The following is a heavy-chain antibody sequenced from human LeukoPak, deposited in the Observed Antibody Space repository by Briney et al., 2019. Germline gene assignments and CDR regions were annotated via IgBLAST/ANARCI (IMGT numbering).Heavy chain of an antibody. J-gene: IGHJ6*02. CDR2: INHSGST. CDR3: ARAGYYYGMDV. CDR1: GGSFSGYY. Sequence: SETLSLTCAVYGGSFSGYYWSWVRQPPGKGLEWIGEINHSGSTNYNPSLKSRVTISVDTSKNQFSLKLSSVTAADTAVYYCARAGYYYGMDVWGQGTTVTVSS. V-gene: IGHV4-34*01.